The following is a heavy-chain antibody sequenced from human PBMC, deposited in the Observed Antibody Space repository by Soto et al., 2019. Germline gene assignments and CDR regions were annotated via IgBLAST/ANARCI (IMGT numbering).Heavy chain of an antibody. J-gene: IGHJ4*02. Sequence: PSETLSLTCTVSGDSISSGVYYWSWIRQHPGKGLEWVGHIYYGGSTYNNPSLKSRVTMSIDTSKNQFSLKLSSVTAADTAVYYCARDVGRRGYFDNWGQGSLVTVSS. D-gene: IGHD1-26*01. CDR2: IYYGGST. V-gene: IGHV4-31*03. CDR1: GDSISSGVYY. CDR3: ARDVGRRGYFDN.